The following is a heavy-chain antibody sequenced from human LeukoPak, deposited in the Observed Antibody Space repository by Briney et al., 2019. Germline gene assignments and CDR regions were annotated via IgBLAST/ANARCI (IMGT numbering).Heavy chain of an antibody. CDR3: AKSRFPAATSVLRYYGY. CDR1: GFIFSNYA. CDR2: ISGGGGST. V-gene: IGHV3-23*01. Sequence: GGSLRLSCAASGFIFSNYAMSWVRQAPGKGLEWVSAISGGGGSTYYADSVKGWFTISRDNSKNTLYLQMNSLRAEDTAVYYCAKSRFPAATSVLRYYGYWGQGTLVTVSS. D-gene: IGHD3-9*01. J-gene: IGHJ4*02.